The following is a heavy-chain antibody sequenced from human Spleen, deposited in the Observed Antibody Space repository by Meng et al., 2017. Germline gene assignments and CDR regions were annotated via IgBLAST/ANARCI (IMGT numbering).Heavy chain of an antibody. D-gene: IGHD6-25*01. Sequence: ASVKVSCKASGYPFTGYYIHWVRQAPGQGLQWMGWIIPLTGSTNYAQNFQGRVTMTSDTSISTVYMQLSRLRSDDTAVYYCARDEDISAAGKLFGDYWGQGTLVTVSS. V-gene: IGHV1-2*02. CDR1: GYPFTGYY. CDR3: ARDEDISAAGKLFGDY. J-gene: IGHJ4*02. CDR2: IIPLTGST.